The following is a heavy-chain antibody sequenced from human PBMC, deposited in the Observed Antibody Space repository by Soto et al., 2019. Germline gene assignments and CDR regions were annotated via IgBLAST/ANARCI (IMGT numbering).Heavy chain of an antibody. V-gene: IGHV1-69*01. J-gene: IGHJ2*01. CDR1: GGTFSSYA. D-gene: IGHD3-16*01. CDR3: AIVLRADYVWVTDWYFDL. Sequence: QVQLVQSGAEVKKPGSSVKVSCKASGGTFSSYAISWVRQASGQGLEWMGGIIPIFGPANYAQKFQGRVRITSDESRSAAYMELSSLRAEVTEVYYCAIVLRADYVWVTDWYFDLWGRGALGTGSS. CDR2: IIPIFGPA.